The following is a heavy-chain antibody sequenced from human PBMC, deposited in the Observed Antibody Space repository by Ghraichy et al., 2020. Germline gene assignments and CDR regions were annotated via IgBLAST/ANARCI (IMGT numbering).Heavy chain of an antibody. Sequence: SETLSLTCAVYGGSFSGYYWSWIRQPPGKGLEWIGEINYSRSTNYNPSLKSRVTISVDTSKNQFSLKLSSVTAADTAVYYFARAPWCSSTSCRRRYYYYGMDVLGQGTTVTVSS. CDR1: GGSFSGYY. V-gene: IGHV4-34*01. CDR2: INYSRST. D-gene: IGHD2-2*01. J-gene: IGHJ6*02. CDR3: ARAPWCSSTSCRRRYYYYGMDV.